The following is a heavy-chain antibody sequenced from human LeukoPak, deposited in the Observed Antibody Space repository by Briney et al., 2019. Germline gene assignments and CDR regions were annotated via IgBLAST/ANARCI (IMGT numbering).Heavy chain of an antibody. D-gene: IGHD6-19*01. CDR2: INPNSGDT. J-gene: IGHJ4*02. V-gene: IGHV1-2*02. CDR1: GYTFTGYY. Sequence: GASVKVSCKASGYTFTGYYMHWVRQAPGQGLEWMGWINPNSGDTNYAQKFQGRVTMTRDTSISTAYTELSRLRSDDTAVYYCARDRTRTGYSSGWYHDYWGQGTLVTVSS. CDR3: ARDRTRTGYSSGWYHDY.